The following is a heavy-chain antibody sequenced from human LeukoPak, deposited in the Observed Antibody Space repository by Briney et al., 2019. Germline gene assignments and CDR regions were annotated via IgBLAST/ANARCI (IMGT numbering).Heavy chain of an antibody. V-gene: IGHV4-34*01. J-gene: IGHJ4*02. CDR3: ARSVIMVDY. CDR2: INHSGST. Sequence: SETLSLTCAVYGGSFIGYYWSWIRQPPGKGLEWIGEINHSGSTNYNPSLKSRVTISVDTSKNQFSLKLSSVTAADTAVYYCARSVIMVDYWGQGTLVTVSS. CDR1: GGSFIGYY. D-gene: IGHD3-3*01.